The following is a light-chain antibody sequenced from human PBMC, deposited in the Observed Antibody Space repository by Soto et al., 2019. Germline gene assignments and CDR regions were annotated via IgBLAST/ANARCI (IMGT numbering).Light chain of an antibody. Sequence: QSVLTQPPSVSAAPGQKVTISCSGSSSNIGNDYVSWYQQFPGTAPKVLIYDNSKRPSGIPDRFSGSKSGTSATLGITGLQTGDEADYYCGTWDSSLSAGVFGGGTQLTVL. J-gene: IGLJ3*02. CDR2: DNS. CDR1: SSNIGNDY. CDR3: GTWDSSLSAGV. V-gene: IGLV1-51*01.